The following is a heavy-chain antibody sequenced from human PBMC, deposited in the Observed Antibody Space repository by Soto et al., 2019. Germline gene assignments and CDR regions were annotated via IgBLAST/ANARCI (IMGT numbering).Heavy chain of an antibody. V-gene: IGHV4-59*08. CDR1: GGSISSYY. CDR3: ARRGGDCSSTSCRNWFDP. J-gene: IGHJ5*02. D-gene: IGHD2-2*01. Sequence: SETLSLTCTVSGGSISSYYWSWIRQPPGKGLEWIGYIYYSGSTNYNPSLKSRVTISVDTSKNQFSLKLSSVTAADTAVYYCARRGGDCSSTSCRNWFDPWGQGTLVTVSS. CDR2: IYYSGST.